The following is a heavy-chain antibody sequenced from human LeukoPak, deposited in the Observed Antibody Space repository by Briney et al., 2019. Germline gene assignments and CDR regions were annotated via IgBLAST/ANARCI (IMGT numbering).Heavy chain of an antibody. CDR1: GFTLSNYA. J-gene: IGHJ4*02. Sequence: GGSLRLSCVASGFTLSNYAMTWVRQAPGKGLEWVSAISGSGGSTYYADSVKGRFTISRDNSKNTLYLQMNSLRAEDTAVYYCAKDATTVPLNFDYWGQGTLVTVSS. CDR3: AKDATTVPLNFDY. D-gene: IGHD4-11*01. CDR2: ISGSGGST. V-gene: IGHV3-23*01.